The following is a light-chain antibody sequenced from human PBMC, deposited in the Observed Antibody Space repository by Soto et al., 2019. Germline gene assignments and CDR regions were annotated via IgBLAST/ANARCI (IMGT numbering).Light chain of an antibody. V-gene: IGKV1-9*01. CDR2: AAS. J-gene: IGKJ4*01. Sequence: DIQLTQSPSFLSASIGDRVAITCRASQGIRSYLAWYQQKPGKAPKLPIYAASTLQHGVPSRFSGSGSGTDSLLTISSLLPEDFATSYCEQLNSYSLTFGGGTKVEIK. CDR3: EQLNSYSLT. CDR1: QGIRSY.